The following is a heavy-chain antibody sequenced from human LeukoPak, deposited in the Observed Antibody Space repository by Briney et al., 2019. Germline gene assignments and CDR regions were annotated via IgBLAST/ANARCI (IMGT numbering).Heavy chain of an antibody. V-gene: IGHV1-8*01. CDR3: ARGQGSVDSSGWYYFDY. J-gene: IGHJ4*02. D-gene: IGHD6-19*01. Sequence: ASVKVSCKASGYTFTSYDINWVRQATGQGLEWMGWMNPNSGNTGYAQKFQGRATMTRNTSISTAYMELSSLRSEDTAVYYCARGQGSVDSSGWYYFDYWGQGTLVTVSS. CDR2: MNPNSGNT. CDR1: GYTFTSYD.